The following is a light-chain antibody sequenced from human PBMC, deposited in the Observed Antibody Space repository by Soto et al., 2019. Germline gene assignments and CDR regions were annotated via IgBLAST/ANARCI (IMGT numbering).Light chain of an antibody. CDR2: EVS. CDR3: SSYTGSSTYV. J-gene: IGLJ1*01. Sequence: QSVLTQPASVSGSLGQSITISCTGSSSNYVSWYQQHPGNAPKLMIYEVSFRPSGVSNRFSGSKSGNTASLTISGLQAEDEADYYCSSYTGSSTYVFGTGTKLTVL. V-gene: IGLV2-14*01. CDR1: SSNY.